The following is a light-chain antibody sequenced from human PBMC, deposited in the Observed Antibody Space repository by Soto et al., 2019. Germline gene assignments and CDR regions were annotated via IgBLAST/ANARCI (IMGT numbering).Light chain of an antibody. CDR3: QQYNSYRT. CDR1: QSINSW. CDR2: KAS. J-gene: IGKJ1*01. Sequence: DLQMTQSPSTLSASVGDRVTITCRASQSINSWLAWYQQKPGKAPKLLIYKASSLESGVPSRFTGSGSGTEFTLTISSLQPDDFATYYCQQYNSYRTFGQGTKVEIK. V-gene: IGKV1-5*03.